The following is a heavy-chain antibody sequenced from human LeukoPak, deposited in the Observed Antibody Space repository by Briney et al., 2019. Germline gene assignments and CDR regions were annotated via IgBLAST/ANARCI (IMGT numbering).Heavy chain of an antibody. J-gene: IGHJ3*02. V-gene: IGHV4-59*01. D-gene: IGHD3-10*01. CDR2: IYYSGST. Sequence: SETLSLTCTVSSDSISSSYWSWIRQPPGKGLEWIGYIYYSGSTNYNPSLKSRVTISVDTSKNQFSLKLSSVTAADTAVYYCARAMVRGVIIYDAFDIWGQGTMVTVSS. CDR1: SDSISSSY. CDR3: ARAMVRGVIIYDAFDI.